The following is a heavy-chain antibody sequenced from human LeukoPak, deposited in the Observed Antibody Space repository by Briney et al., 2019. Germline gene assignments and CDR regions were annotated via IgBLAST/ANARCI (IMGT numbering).Heavy chain of an antibody. V-gene: IGHV4-59*08. D-gene: IGHD3-3*01. CDR1: GGSITTYY. Sequence: PSETLSLTCTVSGGSITTYYWSWIRQPPGKGLEWIGYMYTTGNTNYNPSLASRVTLSLDASKNQFFLTLSSVTAADTAVYYCAKHDTLFGAAHFYMDVWGKGTTVTVSS. CDR3: AKHDTLFGAAHFYMDV. CDR2: MYTTGNT. J-gene: IGHJ6*03.